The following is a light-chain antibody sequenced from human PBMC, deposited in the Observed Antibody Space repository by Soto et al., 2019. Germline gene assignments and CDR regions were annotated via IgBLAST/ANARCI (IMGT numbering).Light chain of an antibody. Sequence: DIQMTQSPSSLSGSVGDRVTITCRASENISRHLNWYQQKPGKAPKLLIYAASSLQNGVPSRFSGGGSGTDFTPILSNLQPEDFATYDRQLTYTTLSPPFGQGTRLELK. CDR1: ENISRH. CDR2: AAS. V-gene: IGKV1-39*01. J-gene: IGKJ5*01. CDR3: QLTYTTLSPP.